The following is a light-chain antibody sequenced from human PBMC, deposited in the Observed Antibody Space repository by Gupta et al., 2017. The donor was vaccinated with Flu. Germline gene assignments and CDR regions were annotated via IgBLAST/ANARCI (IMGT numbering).Light chain of an antibody. J-gene: IGLJ2*01. V-gene: IGLV1-40*01. CDR3: QSFDSRLSGSI. Sequence: PPSVSGAPGQRVTISCTGSSSNIGAGSDVHWYQQLPGQPPKLLIYGNTNRPSGVPDRFSGSKSGTSASLAITGLQAEDEADYYCQSFDSRLSGSIFGGGTKLTVL. CDR1: SSNIGAGSD. CDR2: GNT.